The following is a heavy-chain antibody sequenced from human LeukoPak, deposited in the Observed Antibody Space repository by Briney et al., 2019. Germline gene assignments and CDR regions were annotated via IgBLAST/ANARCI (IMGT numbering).Heavy chain of an antibody. CDR2: IYHSGST. CDR3: ARARKRGLGGSWYLGGYYFDY. Sequence: PSETLSLTCTVSGDSISSYYCSWIRQPPGKGLEWIGSIYHSGSTYYNPSLKSRVTISVDTSKNQFSLKLSSVTAADTAVYYCARARKRGLGGSWYLGGYYFDYWGQGTLVTVSS. CDR1: GDSISSYY. J-gene: IGHJ4*02. D-gene: IGHD6-13*01. V-gene: IGHV4-38-2*02.